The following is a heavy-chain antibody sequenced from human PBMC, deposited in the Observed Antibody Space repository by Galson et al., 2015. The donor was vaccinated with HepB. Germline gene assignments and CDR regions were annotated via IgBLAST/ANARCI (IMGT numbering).Heavy chain of an antibody. J-gene: IGHJ3*02. CDR3: ARRPQSGVLMVYATVDAFDI. Sequence: ETLSLTCTVSGGSISSSSYYWGWIRQPPGKGLEWIGSIYYSGSTYYNPSLKSRVTISVDTSKNQFSLKLSSVTAADTAVYYCARRPQSGVLMVYATVDAFDIWGQGTMVTVSS. CDR1: GGSISSSSYY. CDR2: IYYSGST. D-gene: IGHD2-8*01. V-gene: IGHV4-39*01.